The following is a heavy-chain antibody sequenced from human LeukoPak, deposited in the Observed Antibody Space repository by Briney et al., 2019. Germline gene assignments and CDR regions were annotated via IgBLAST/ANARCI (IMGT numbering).Heavy chain of an antibody. CDR1: GGSFSGYY. Sequence: SETLSLTCAVYGGSFSGYYWSWIRQPPGKGLEWIGEINHSGSTNYNLSLKSRVTISVGTSKNQFSLKLSSVTAADTAVYYCARGGRRDYDILTGALDPWGQGTLVTVSS. J-gene: IGHJ5*02. CDR3: ARGGRRDYDILTGALDP. D-gene: IGHD3-9*01. V-gene: IGHV4-34*01. CDR2: INHSGST.